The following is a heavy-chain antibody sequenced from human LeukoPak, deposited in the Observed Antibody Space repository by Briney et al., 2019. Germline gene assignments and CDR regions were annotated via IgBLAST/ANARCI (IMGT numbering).Heavy chain of an antibody. D-gene: IGHD4-11*01. V-gene: IGHV3-21*01. CDR2: ISSSSSYI. CDR3: ARDSKGRKFDY. Sequence: GGSLRLSCAASGFTFSSYSMNWVRQAPGKGLEWVSSISSSSSYIYYADSVKGRFTISRDNAKSSLYLQMNSLRAEDTAVYYCARDSKGRKFDYWGQGTLVTVSS. CDR1: GFTFSSYS. J-gene: IGHJ4*02.